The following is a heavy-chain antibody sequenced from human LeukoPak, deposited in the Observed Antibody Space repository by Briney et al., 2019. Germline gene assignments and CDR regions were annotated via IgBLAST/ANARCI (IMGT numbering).Heavy chain of an antibody. Sequence: SXSSSSYYWGWIRQPPGKGLEWIGSIYYSGSTYYNPSLKSRVTISVDTSKNQFSLKLSSVTAADTAVYYCARHWSGILYWGQGTLVTVSS. CDR3: ARHWSGILY. V-gene: IGHV4-39*01. D-gene: IGHD3-10*01. J-gene: IGHJ4*02. CDR2: IYYSGST. CDR1: SXSSSSYY.